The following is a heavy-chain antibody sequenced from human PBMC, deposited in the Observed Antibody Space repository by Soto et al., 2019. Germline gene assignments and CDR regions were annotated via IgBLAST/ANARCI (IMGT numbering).Heavy chain of an antibody. CDR1: GGSISGFY. V-gene: IGHV4-4*07. CDR2: IYSSGTT. CDR3: ARGPFCGDDCYFDV. D-gene: IGHD2-21*02. Sequence: SETLSLTCTVAGGSISGFYWSWVRQPAGKGLEWIGRIYSSGTTKYNPSLRNRVTMSVDTSTDQYSLNLASMTAADTAVYFCARGPFCGDDCYFDVWGQGTQVTVSS. J-gene: IGHJ4*02.